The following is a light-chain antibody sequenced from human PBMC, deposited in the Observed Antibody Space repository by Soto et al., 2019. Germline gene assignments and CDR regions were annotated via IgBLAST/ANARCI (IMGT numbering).Light chain of an antibody. CDR1: SSDGADYKD. V-gene: IGLV2-14*01. CDR2: EVT. Sequence: QSVLTQPASVSGSPGRSITISCTGTSSDGADYKDVSWYQQHPGKAPKLMIYEVTYRPSGVSNRFSGSKSGTTASLTISGLQAEDEAEYYCSSYTTSSTVFGTGTKLTVL. J-gene: IGLJ1*01. CDR3: SSYTTSSTV.